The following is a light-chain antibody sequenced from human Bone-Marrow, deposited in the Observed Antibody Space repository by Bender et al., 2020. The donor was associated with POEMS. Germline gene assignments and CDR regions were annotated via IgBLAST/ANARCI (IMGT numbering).Light chain of an antibody. CDR3: CSYAGSSTYV. Sequence: QSALTQPASVSGSPGQSITISCTGSSSDVGRYNYVSWYQQHPGKAPKLMIYDVTTRPSGVSNRFSGSKSDNTASLTISGLQAEDEADYYCCSYAGSSTYVFGTGTKVTVL. CDR1: SSDVGRYNY. CDR2: DVT. J-gene: IGLJ1*01. V-gene: IGLV2-14*03.